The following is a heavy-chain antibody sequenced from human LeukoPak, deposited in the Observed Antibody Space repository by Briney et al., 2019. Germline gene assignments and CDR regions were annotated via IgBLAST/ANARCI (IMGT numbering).Heavy chain of an antibody. CDR1: GYSIISGYY. D-gene: IGHD3-22*01. CDR2: IYHSGST. V-gene: IGHV4-38-2*02. Sequence: SETLSLTCTVPGYSIISGYYWGWIRQPPGKGLEWIGSIYHSGSTYYNPSLKSRVTISVDTSKNQFSLKLSSVTAADTAVYYCARLASGGYYYDSSGYQDKGFDYWGQGTLVTVSS. CDR3: ARLASGGYYYDSSGYQDKGFDY. J-gene: IGHJ4*02.